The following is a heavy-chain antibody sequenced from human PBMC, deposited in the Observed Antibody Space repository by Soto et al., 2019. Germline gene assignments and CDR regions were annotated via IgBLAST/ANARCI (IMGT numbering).Heavy chain of an antibody. J-gene: IGHJ5*02. D-gene: IGHD1-1*01. CDR2: IYYSGST. CDR3: ARDQLEGNWFDP. V-gene: IGHV4-59*12. Sequence: PSETLSLTCTVSGGSISSYYWSWIRQPPGKGLEWIGYIYYSGSTNHNPSLKSRVTISVDTSKNQFSLKLTSVTAADTAVYYCARDQLEGNWFDPWGQGTLVTVSS. CDR1: GGSISSYY.